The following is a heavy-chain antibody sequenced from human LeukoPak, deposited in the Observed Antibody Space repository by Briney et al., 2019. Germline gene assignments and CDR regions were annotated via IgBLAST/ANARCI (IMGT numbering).Heavy chain of an antibody. D-gene: IGHD4-17*01. J-gene: IGHJ4*02. V-gene: IGHV1-2*02. CDR2: INPNSGGT. Sequence: ASVKVSCKASGYTFTGYYMHWVRQAPGQGLEWTGWINPNSGGTNYAQKFQGRVIMTRDTSISTAYMELSRLRSDDTAVYYCAREGYDYGEIFDYWGQGTLVTVSS. CDR1: GYTFTGYY. CDR3: AREGYDYGEIFDY.